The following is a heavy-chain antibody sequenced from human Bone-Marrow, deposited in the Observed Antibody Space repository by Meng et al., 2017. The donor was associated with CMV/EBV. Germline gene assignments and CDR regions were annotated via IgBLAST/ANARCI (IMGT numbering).Heavy chain of an antibody. CDR2: INWNGGST. CDR1: GFRVDHYG. Sequence: GESLKISCVVSGFRVDHYGMTWVRQAPGKGLEWVSGINWNGGSTGYADSVRGRFIISRDNVRKSLYLQMNSLRAGDTAVYYCAKVQWLPMSQHYYHYFGMDVWGQGTTVTVSS. D-gene: IGHD5-12*01. CDR3: AKVQWLPMSQHYYHYFGMDV. J-gene: IGHJ6*02. V-gene: IGHV3-20*04.